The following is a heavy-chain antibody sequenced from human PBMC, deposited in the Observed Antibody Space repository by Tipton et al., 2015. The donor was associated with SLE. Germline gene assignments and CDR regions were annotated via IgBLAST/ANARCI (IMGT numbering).Heavy chain of an antibody. J-gene: IGHJ4*02. V-gene: IGHV4-34*01. CDR2: VNHRGST. CDR3: ARHVLRPNLDSPLLWFGQFHPNFFDS. D-gene: IGHD3-10*01. CDR1: GGSFSDYS. Sequence: TLSLTCAVYGGSFSDYSWSWIRQPPGKELEWIGEVNHRGSTKYKASLKSRVSISVDTKKNQFSLGLSAVTAADTAVYYCARHVLRPNLDSPLLWFGQFHPNFFDSWGQGTLVNVSP.